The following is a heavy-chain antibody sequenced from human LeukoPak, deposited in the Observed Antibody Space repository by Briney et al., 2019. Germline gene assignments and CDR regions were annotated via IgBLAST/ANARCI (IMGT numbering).Heavy chain of an antibody. V-gene: IGHV4-4*02. CDR1: GGSITSSNW. Sequence: PSGTLSLTCAVSGGSITSSNWWNWVRQPPGKGLEWIGEIYHSESTSYNPSLKSRVTISVDKSKNQFPLKLSSVTAADTAVYYCARRLYSGYDFDYYGLDVWGQGTTVTVSS. D-gene: IGHD5-12*01. CDR2: IYHSEST. CDR3: ARRLYSGYDFDYYGLDV. J-gene: IGHJ6*02.